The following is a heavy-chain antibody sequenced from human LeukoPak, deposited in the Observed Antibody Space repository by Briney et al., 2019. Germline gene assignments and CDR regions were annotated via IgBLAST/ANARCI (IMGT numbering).Heavy chain of an antibody. CDR2: IYYSGST. Sequence: SQTLSLTCTVSGGSISSGDYYWSWIRQPPGKGLEWIGYIYYSGSTYYNPSLKSRVTISVDTSKNQFSLKLSSVTAADTAVYYCARGYCSGGSCCGGDWFDPWGQGTLVTVSS. J-gene: IGHJ5*02. V-gene: IGHV4-30-4*01. CDR3: ARGYCSGGSCCGGDWFDP. CDR1: GGSISSGDYY. D-gene: IGHD2-15*01.